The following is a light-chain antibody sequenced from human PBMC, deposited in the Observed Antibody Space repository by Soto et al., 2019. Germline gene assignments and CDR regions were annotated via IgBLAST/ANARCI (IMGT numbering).Light chain of an antibody. CDR1: NSDVGGYNY. V-gene: IGLV2-14*01. Sequence: QSALTQPASVSGSPGQSITISCTGSNSDVGGYNYVSWYQQHPGKAPKLMIYDVSNRPSGVSNRFSGSKSGNTASLTISGLQADDEADYYCTSYTSSSTEVFGGGTKLTVL. J-gene: IGLJ2*01. CDR3: TSYTSSSTEV. CDR2: DVS.